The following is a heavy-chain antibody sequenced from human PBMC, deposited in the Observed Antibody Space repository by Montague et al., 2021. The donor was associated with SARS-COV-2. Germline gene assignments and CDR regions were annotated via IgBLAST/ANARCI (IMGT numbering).Heavy chain of an antibody. CDR2: IYYSGST. CDR1: GGSISSGGYY. J-gene: IGHJ6*02. Sequence: SLSLTCTVSGGSISSGGYYWSWIRQHPGKGLEWIEYIYYSGSTYYXPSLKSRVTISVDTSKNQFSLKLSSVTAADTAVYYCAREPRVGQLLSIYYYGMDVWGQGTTVTVSS. D-gene: IGHD2-2*01. V-gene: IGHV4-31*03. CDR3: AREPRVGQLLSIYYYGMDV.